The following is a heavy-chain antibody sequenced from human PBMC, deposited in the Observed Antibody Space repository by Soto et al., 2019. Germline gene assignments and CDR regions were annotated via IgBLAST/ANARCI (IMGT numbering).Heavy chain of an antibody. D-gene: IGHD2-2*01. CDR3: AREYCSSNSCYVDF. J-gene: IGHJ4*02. CDR1: GGSFSGYY. V-gene: IGHV4-34*01. Sequence: SETLSLTCAVYGGSFSGYYWSWIRQPPGKGLEWIGEINHSGNTNYNSSLKSRVTISVDTSKNQFSLKLTSVTAADTAVYYCAREYCSSNSCYVDFWGQGTLVTVS. CDR2: INHSGNT.